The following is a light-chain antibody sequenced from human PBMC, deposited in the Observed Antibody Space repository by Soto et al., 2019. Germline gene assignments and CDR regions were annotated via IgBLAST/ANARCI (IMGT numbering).Light chain of an antibody. CDR1: SSDVGGYNY. J-gene: IGLJ1*01. V-gene: IGLV2-14*01. CDR2: DVS. CDR3: SSYTSRSTLTYV. Sequence: QSVLTQPASVSGSPGQSITISCTGTSSDVGGYNYVSWYQQHPGKAPKLMIYDVSNRPSGVSNRFSGSKSGNTASLTISGLQPEDEADSDCSSYTSRSTLTYVFGTGTKLTVL.